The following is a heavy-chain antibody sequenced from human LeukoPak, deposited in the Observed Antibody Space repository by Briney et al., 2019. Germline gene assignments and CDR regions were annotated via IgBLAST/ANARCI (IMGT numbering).Heavy chain of an antibody. CDR2: SSYDGRNE. Sequence: PGGSLRLSCAGSGFTFSSYGLHWVRQAPGKGLEWVAISSYDGRNEYYADSVKGRFTISRDNSKKALYLQMSSLRPEDTAVYYCAKDDADWSEGFYWGHGTPVTVSP. D-gene: IGHD3-3*01. J-gene: IGHJ4*01. CDR3: AKDDADWSEGFY. V-gene: IGHV3-30*18. CDR1: GFTFSSYG.